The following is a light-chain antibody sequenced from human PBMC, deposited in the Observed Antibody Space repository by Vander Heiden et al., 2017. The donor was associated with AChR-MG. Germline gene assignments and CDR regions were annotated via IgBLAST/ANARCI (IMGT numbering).Light chain of an antibody. Sequence: DIQVTQSPSSLSASVGDRLTIACRASQSIRIAVNWYQQKPGKAPKLLIYGASSLRGGVPSRFSGSGSGTDFTLTISMLQPEDFATYYCQQSDNYPWTFGQGTKVEIK. CDR1: QSIRIA. J-gene: IGKJ1*01. V-gene: IGKV1-39*01. CDR2: GAS. CDR3: QQSDNYPWT.